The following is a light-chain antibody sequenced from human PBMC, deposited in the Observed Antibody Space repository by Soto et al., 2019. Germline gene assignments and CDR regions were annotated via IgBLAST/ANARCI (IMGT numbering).Light chain of an antibody. CDR2: GTS. V-gene: IGKV3-20*01. CDR1: RSVSDTL. J-gene: IGKJ1*01. CDR3: QHYGDSSWT. Sequence: EIVLTQSPGTLSLSPGERATLSCRADRSVSDTLLTWFQQKPGQAPRLLIFGTSNRAPGIPDRFSGSGSGTDFTLTISRLEPDDFAVYYCQHYGDSSWTFGQGTTVDIK.